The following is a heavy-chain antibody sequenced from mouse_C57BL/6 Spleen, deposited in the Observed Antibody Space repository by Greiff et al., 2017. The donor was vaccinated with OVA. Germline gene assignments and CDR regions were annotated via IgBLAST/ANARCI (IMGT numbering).Heavy chain of an antibody. CDR2: IYPGSGNT. D-gene: IGHD2-2*01. CDR1: GYTFTDYY. J-gene: IGHJ2*01. CDR3: ARGGYDPDY. V-gene: IGHV1-76*01. Sequence: VKLVESGAELVRPGASVKLSCKASGYTFTDYYINWVKQRPGQGLEWIARIYPGSGNTYYNEKFKGKATLTAEKSSSTAYMQLSSLTSEDSAVYFCARGGYDPDYWGQGTTLTVSS.